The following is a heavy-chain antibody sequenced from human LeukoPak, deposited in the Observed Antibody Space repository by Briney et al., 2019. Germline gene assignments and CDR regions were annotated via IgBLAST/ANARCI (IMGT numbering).Heavy chain of an antibody. CDR3: ASNPGGYSSSSMYYYYMDV. J-gene: IGHJ6*03. V-gene: IGHV1-69*13. Sequence: SVKVSCKASGGTFSSYAISWVRQAPGQGLEWMGGIIPIFGTANYAQKFQGRVTITADESTSTAYMELSSLRSEDTAVYYCASNPGGYSSSSMYYYYMDVWGKGTTVTVSS. D-gene: IGHD6-6*01. CDR1: GGTFSSYA. CDR2: IIPIFGTA.